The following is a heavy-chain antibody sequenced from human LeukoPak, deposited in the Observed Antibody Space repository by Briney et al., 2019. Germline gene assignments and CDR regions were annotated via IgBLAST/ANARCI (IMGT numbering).Heavy chain of an antibody. J-gene: IGHJ6*03. CDR2: MNPNSGNT. V-gene: IGHV1-8*02. D-gene: IGHD3-3*01. CDR1: RYTFTSYD. CDR3: ARGRRKYDFWSDYLTYYYMDV. Sequence: ASVKVSCKAFRYTFTSYDINWVRQAPGQGLEWMGWMNPNSGNTGYAQKFQGRVTMTRNTSISTAYMQLSSLRSEDTAVYYCARGRRKYDFWSDYLTYYYMDVWGKGTTVTVSS.